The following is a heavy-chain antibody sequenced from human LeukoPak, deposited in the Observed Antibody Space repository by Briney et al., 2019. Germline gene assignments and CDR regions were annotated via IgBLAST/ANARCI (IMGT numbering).Heavy chain of an antibody. CDR2: ISTYNGHT. J-gene: IGHJ3*02. D-gene: IGHD1-26*01. Sequence: ASVKVSCKTSGYTFNSYGISWVRQAPGQGLEWMGWISTYNGHTNYAQKLQGRVTMTTDTSTSTAYMELRNLRSDDTAVYYCARGGRWELPRPYAFDIWGQGTMVTVSS. CDR3: ARGGRWELPRPYAFDI. CDR1: GYTFNSYG. V-gene: IGHV1-18*01.